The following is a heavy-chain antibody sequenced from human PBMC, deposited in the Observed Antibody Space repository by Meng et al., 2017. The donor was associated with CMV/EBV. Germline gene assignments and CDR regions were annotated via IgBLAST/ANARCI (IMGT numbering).Heavy chain of an antibody. CDR1: GFTFSSYE. Sequence: GESLKISCAASGFTFSSYEMNWVRQAPGKGLEWVSYISSSGSTIYYAGSVKGRFTISRDNAKNSLYLQMNSLRAEDTAVYHCARALIAVAGSWDYYYGMDVWGQGTTVTVSS. J-gene: IGHJ6*02. V-gene: IGHV3-48*03. CDR2: ISSSGSTI. CDR3: ARALIAVAGSWDYYYGMDV. D-gene: IGHD6-19*01.